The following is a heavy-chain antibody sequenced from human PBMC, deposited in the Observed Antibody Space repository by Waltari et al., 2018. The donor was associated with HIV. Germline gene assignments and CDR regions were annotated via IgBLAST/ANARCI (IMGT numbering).Heavy chain of an antibody. J-gene: IGHJ4*02. CDR1: GFTFSSYW. V-gene: IGHV3-74*01. Sequence: EVQLVESGGGLVQPGGSLRLSCAASGFTFSSYWMHWVRQAPGKGLVGVSRINSEGSSTSYADSVKGRFTISRDNAKNTLYLQMNSLRAEDTAVYYCARAVAGIYFDYWGQGTLVTVSS. D-gene: IGHD6-19*01. CDR3: ARAVAGIYFDY. CDR2: INSEGSST.